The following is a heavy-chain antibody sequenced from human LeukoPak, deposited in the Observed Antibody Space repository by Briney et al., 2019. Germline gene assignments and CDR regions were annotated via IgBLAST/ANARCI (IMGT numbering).Heavy chain of an antibody. V-gene: IGHV3-30-3*01. D-gene: IGHD2-15*01. CDR2: ISYDGNKK. J-gene: IGHJ4*02. Sequence: PGGSLRLSCAASGFIFSSYAVHWVRQAPGKGLEWVTVISYDGNKKYYTNSVKGRFTISRDQSKNTLYPQMNSLRAEDTAVYYCARDRGGSCSGGSCYELDFWGQGTLVTVSS. CDR3: ARDRGGSCSGGSCYELDF. CDR1: GFIFSSYA.